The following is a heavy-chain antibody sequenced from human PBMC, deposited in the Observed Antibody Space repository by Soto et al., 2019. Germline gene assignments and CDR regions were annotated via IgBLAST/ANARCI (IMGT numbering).Heavy chain of an antibody. V-gene: IGHV4-59*08. CDR2: IYYSGST. D-gene: IGHD6-19*01. CDR1: GGSISSYY. Sequence: QVQLQESGPGLVKPSETLSLTCTVSGGSISSYYWSWIRQPPGKGLEWIGYIYYSGSTNYNPSLMSRVTISVDSSKNQFSLKLSSVTAADTAVYYCARQGSGSGWNNSDYWGQGTLVTVSS. CDR3: ARQGSGSGWNNSDY. J-gene: IGHJ4*02.